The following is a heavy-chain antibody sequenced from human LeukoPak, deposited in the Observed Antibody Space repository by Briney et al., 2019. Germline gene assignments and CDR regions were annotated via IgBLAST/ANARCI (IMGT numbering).Heavy chain of an antibody. V-gene: IGHV3-23*01. D-gene: IGHD2-15*01. CDR2: ISGSGGST. J-gene: IGHJ4*02. CDR1: GFTFSSYA. Sequence: GGSLRLPCAASGFTFSSYAMSWVRQAPGKGLEWVSAISGSGGSTYYADSVKGRFTISRDNLKNTVSLQMNNLRVEDTAVYYCAKGGLGYCSGGSCSYADNWGQGTLVTVSS. CDR3: AKGGLGYCSGGSCSYADN.